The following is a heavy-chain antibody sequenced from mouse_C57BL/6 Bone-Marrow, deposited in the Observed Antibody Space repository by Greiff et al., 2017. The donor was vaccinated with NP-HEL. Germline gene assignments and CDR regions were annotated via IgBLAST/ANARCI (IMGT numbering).Heavy chain of an antibody. V-gene: IGHV1-20*01. CDR3: AREAYYSNYFDY. J-gene: IGHJ2*01. Sequence: VQLQQSGPELVKPGDSVKISCKASGYSFTGYFMNWVMQSHGKSLEWIGRINPYNGDTFYNQKFKGKATLTVDKSSSTAHMELRSLTSGDSAVYYCAREAYYSNYFDYWGQGTTLTVSS. CDR1: GYSFTGYF. CDR2: INPYNGDT. D-gene: IGHD2-5*01.